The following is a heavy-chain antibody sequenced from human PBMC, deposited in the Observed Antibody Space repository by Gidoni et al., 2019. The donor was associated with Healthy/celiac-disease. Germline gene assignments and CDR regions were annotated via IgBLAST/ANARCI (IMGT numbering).Heavy chain of an antibody. V-gene: IGHV3-23*01. CDR1: GFTFSSYA. CDR2: ISGSGGST. J-gene: IGHJ4*02. Sequence: EVLLFESGGGLGQTGGSLRLSCAASGFTFSSYARSWGRRAPGKGLGWVSAISGSGGSTYYADSVKGRFTISRDNSKNTLYLQMNSLRAEDTAVYYCAKDHAGIGDFDYWGQGTLVTVSS. D-gene: IGHD3-10*01. CDR3: AKDHAGIGDFDY.